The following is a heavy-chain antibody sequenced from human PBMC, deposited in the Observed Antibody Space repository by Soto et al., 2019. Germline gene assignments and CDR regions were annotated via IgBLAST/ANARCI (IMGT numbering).Heavy chain of an antibody. CDR2: IYPGDSDT. CDR1: GYSFSSYW. CDR3: ARHHGSPGSYFGMDV. J-gene: IGHJ6*02. D-gene: IGHD6-13*01. Sequence: GESLKISCKGSGYSFSSYWINWVRQMPGKGLEWMGIIYPGDSDTRYSPSFQGQVTISADKSISTAYLQWRSLKASDTAMYYCARHHGSPGSYFGMDVWGQGTTVTVSS. V-gene: IGHV5-51*01.